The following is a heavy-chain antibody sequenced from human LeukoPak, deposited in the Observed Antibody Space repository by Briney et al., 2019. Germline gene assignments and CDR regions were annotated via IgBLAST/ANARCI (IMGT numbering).Heavy chain of an antibody. Sequence: GGSLKLSCSASGFTFSASAMHWVRQASGKGLEWVGRSRSRPNNYATTYAASVKGRFTISRDDSKNTAYLHMNSLKIEDTAVYYCTGREVSYWGQGTPVIVSS. D-gene: IGHD2-8*01. CDR3: TGREVSY. J-gene: IGHJ4*02. CDR2: SRSRPNNYAT. V-gene: IGHV3-73*01. CDR1: GFTFSASA.